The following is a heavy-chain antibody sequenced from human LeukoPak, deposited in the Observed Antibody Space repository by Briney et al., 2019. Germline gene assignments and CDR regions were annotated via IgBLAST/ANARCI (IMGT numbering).Heavy chain of an antibody. CDR3: ATYASSTTQLYYSHGMDV. CDR1: GFTFSSYY. Sequence: GGSLRLSCAASGFTFSSYYMSWIRQAPGKGLEWVSCISWSGSTIYYADSVKGRFTISRDNAKNSLYLQMNSLRAEDTAVYYCATYASSTTQLYYSHGMDVGGQGTTVTASS. V-gene: IGHV3-11*01. D-gene: IGHD6-13*01. J-gene: IGHJ6*02. CDR2: ISWSGSTI.